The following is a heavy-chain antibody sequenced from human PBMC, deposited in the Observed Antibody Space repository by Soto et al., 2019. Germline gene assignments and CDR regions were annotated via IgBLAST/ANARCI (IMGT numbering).Heavy chain of an antibody. Sequence: GGSLRLSCAATGFSFSAYDMNWVRQAPGKGLEWISYISSTGAIHHADSLKGRFTISRENAKHSLYLQMNSLRAGDTAVYYCAREGHYDSSGYYSDAFDIWGQGTMVTVSS. CDR1: GFSFSAYD. CDR2: ISSTGAI. J-gene: IGHJ3*02. CDR3: AREGHYDSSGYYSDAFDI. V-gene: IGHV3-48*01. D-gene: IGHD3-22*01.